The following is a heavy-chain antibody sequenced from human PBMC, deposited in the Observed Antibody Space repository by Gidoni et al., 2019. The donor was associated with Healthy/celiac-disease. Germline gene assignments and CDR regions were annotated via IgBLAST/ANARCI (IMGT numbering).Heavy chain of an antibody. V-gene: IGHV1-69*06. CDR1: VGTFSSYA. J-gene: IGHJ1*01. CDR3: ARDLGQYSVPTGFQH. Sequence: QVQLVQSGAEVKTPGLSVKVSCKAPVGTFSSYAISWVRQAPGQGLEWMGGIIPIFGTANYAQKFQGRVTITADKSTSTAYMELSSLRSEDTAVYYCARDLGQYSVPTGFQHWGQGTLVTVSS. CDR2: IIPIFGTA. D-gene: IGHD1-26*01.